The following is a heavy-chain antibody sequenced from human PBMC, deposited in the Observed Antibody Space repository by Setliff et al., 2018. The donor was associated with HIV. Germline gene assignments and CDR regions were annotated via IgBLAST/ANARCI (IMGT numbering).Heavy chain of an antibody. CDR3: ARVFSSSPTAGD. CDR2: INTNTGNP. J-gene: IGHJ4*02. CDR1: GYTFIKYA. D-gene: IGHD6-13*01. V-gene: IGHV7-4-1*02. Sequence: GASVKVSCKASGYTFIKYAMSWVRQAPGQGLEWMGWINTNTGNPTYAQAFTGWFVFSLDTSVNTTYLQIISLKAEDTAVYYCARVFSSSPTAGDWGQGTLVTVSS.